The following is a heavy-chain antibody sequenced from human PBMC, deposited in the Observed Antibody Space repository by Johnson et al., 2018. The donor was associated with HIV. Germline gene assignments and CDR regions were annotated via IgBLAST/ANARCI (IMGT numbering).Heavy chain of an antibody. CDR3: ARAYNYPI. CDR1: GFTFSSYA. Sequence: VQLVESGGGLVQPGGSLRLSCAASGFTFSSYAMSWVRQAPGKGLEWVSAISGSGGSTYYADSVKGRFTISRDNAKKSLFLQLNRLRAGDTAVYYCARAYNYPIWGQGTMLTVSS. D-gene: IGHD1-1*01. CDR2: ISGSGGST. V-gene: IGHV3-23*04. J-gene: IGHJ3*02.